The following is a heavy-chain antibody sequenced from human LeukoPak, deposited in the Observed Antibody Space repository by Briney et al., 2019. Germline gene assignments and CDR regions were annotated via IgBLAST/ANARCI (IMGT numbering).Heavy chain of an antibody. Sequence: GGSLRLSCAASGFTVSSNYMSWVRQAPGKGLEWVSAISGSGGSTYYADSVKGRFTISRDNSKNTLYLQMNSLRAEDTAVYYCAKPYYSSGWSCFDYWGQGTLVTVSS. V-gene: IGHV3-23*01. CDR2: ISGSGGST. CDR1: GFTVSSNY. CDR3: AKPYYSSGWSCFDY. J-gene: IGHJ4*02. D-gene: IGHD6-19*01.